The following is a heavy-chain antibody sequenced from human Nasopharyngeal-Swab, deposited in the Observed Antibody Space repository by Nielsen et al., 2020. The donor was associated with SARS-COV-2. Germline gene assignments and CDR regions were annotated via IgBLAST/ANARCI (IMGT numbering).Heavy chain of an antibody. D-gene: IGHD3-22*01. CDR3: AREGPPWLSAFDI. V-gene: IGHV4-34*01. CDR2: INHSGST. CDR1: GGSFSGYY. Sequence: SETLSLTCAVYGGSFSGYYWSWIRQPPGKGLEWIGEINHSGSTNYNPSLKSRVTISVDTSKNQFSLKLSSVTAADTAVYYCAREGPPWLSAFDIWSQGTMVTVSS. J-gene: IGHJ3*02.